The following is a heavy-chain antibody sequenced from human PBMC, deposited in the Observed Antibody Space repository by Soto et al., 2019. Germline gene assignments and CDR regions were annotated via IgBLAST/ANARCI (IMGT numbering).Heavy chain of an antibody. D-gene: IGHD2-2*01. V-gene: IGHV1-3*01. J-gene: IGHJ6*03. CDR2: INAGNGNT. CDR1: GYTFTSYA. Sequence: QVRLVQSGAEVKKPGASVKVSCKASGYTFTSYAMHWVRQAPGQRLEWMGWINAGNGNTKYSQKFQGRVTITRDTSASTAYMELSSLRSEDTAVYYCARDPTLRYCSSTSCYFYYYYMDVWGKGTTVTVSS. CDR3: ARDPTLRYCSSTSCYFYYYYMDV.